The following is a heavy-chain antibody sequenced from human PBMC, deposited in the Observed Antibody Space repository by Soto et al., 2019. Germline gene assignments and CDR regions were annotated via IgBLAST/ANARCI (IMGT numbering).Heavy chain of an antibody. CDR3: ATTGRRYCSSTSCYSFDY. CDR1: GGSISSGGYY. V-gene: IGHV4-31*03. CDR2: IYYSGST. D-gene: IGHD2-2*01. Sequence: PSETLSLTCTVSGGSISSGGYYWSWIRQHPGKGLEWIGYIYYSGSTYYNPSLKSRVTISVDTSKNQFSLKLSSVTAADTAVYYFATTGRRYCSSTSCYSFDYWGQGTLVTVSS. J-gene: IGHJ4*02.